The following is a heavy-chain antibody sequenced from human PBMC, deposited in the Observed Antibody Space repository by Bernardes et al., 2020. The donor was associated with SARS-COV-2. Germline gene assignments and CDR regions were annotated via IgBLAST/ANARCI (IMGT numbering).Heavy chain of an antibody. J-gene: IGHJ4*02. V-gene: IGHV3-74*01. CDR2: INGDGTGT. Sequence: GRSLRLSCAASGFTFSNYWMHWVRQAPGKGLVWVSRINGDGTGTNYADSVKGRFTISRDNAKDTLYLQMSSLRAEDTAVYYCTRGPLSGYGSFGVWGQGTLVTVSS. CDR1: GFTFSNYW. CDR3: TRGPLSGYGSFGV. D-gene: IGHD3-22*01.